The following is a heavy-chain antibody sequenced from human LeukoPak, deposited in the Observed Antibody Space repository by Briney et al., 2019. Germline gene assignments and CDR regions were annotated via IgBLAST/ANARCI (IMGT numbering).Heavy chain of an antibody. D-gene: IGHD3-10*01. CDR1: GHTFIGYY. CDR3: ASPWGRWFGELIWYFDL. Sequence: ASVRVSCKASGHTFIGYYIQWVRQAPGQGLEWMGWINPNSGATEFAQKFQGRVTMTRDTSITTAYMELSRLRSDDTAVYYCASPWGRWFGELIWYFDLWGRGTLVTVSS. CDR2: INPNSGAT. J-gene: IGHJ2*01. V-gene: IGHV1-2*02.